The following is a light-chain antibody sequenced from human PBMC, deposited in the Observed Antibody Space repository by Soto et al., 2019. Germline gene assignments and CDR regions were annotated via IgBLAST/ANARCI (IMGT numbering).Light chain of an antibody. CDR1: HNINEN. Sequence: IVMPQSPATLSVSPGERATLSCRASHNINENLAWYQQKPGQAPRLLMFRTSTRATGFQPSFSGGGSSTEFNLTISSLQAEDLGIDYCQQYNSLPHATFRGGTRLDIK. CDR3: QQYNSLPHAT. CDR2: RTS. J-gene: IGKJ4*01. V-gene: IGKV3-15*01.